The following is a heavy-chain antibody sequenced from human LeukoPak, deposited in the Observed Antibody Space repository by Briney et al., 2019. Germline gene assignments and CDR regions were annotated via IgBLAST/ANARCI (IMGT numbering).Heavy chain of an antibody. CDR3: ATISGNFDYFDY. CDR1: GFTFSSNW. Sequence: GGSLRLSCAASGFTFSSNWMSWVRQAPGKGLEWVANIKQDGSEKYYVDSVKGRFTISRDNPKNTLYLQMNSLRAEDTAVYYCATISGNFDYFDYWGQGTLVTVSS. CDR2: IKQDGSEK. D-gene: IGHD1-26*01. J-gene: IGHJ4*02. V-gene: IGHV3-7*03.